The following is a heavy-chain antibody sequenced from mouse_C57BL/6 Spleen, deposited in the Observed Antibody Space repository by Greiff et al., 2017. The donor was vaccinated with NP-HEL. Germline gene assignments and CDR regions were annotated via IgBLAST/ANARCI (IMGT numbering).Heavy chain of an antibody. CDR1: GYTFTSYW. V-gene: IGHV1-69*01. CDR3: ARVYYGNYGFAY. Sequence: QVHVKQPGAELVMPGASVKLSCKASGYTFTSYWMHWVKQRPGQGLEWIGEIDPSDSYTNYNQKFKGKSTLTVDKSSSTAYMQLSSLTSEDSAVYYCARVYYGNYGFAYWGQGTLVTVSA. D-gene: IGHD2-1*01. CDR2: IDPSDSYT. J-gene: IGHJ3*01.